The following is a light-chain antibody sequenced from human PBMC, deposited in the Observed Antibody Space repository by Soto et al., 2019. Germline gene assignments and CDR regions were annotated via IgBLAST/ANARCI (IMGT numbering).Light chain of an antibody. J-gene: IGLJ3*02. Sequence: QSALTQPRSVSGSPGQSVTISCTGTSSNVGGYNYVSWYQQHPGKAPKVIIYDVSERPSGVPDRFSGSKSGNTASLTISGLQAEDEADYYCCSYAGSYSWVFGGGTKVTVL. CDR1: SSNVGGYNY. CDR3: CSYAGSYSWV. CDR2: DVS. V-gene: IGLV2-11*01.